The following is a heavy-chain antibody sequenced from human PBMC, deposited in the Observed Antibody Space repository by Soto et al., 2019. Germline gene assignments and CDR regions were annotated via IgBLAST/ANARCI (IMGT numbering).Heavy chain of an antibody. Sequence: QVHLQESGPRLVKPAETLSLPCSVSGGSSASGGYYWGWMRQHPGWGLEWIGDIYSSGYTSYNPSLKSRVAISMDTSTYQSSLKPTSMTVSYTADYFCASIYLDSSNYYGGLDDWGQGAPVTVAS. CDR2: IYSSGYT. CDR3: ASIYLDSSNYYGGLDD. CDR1: GGSSASGGYY. J-gene: IGHJ4*02. V-gene: IGHV4-31*03. D-gene: IGHD3-22*01.